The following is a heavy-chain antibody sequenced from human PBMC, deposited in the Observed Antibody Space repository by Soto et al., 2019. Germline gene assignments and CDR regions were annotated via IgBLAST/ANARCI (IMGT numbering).Heavy chain of an antibody. CDR2: INRDGSDT. J-gene: IGHJ3*01. CDR1: GFSFSSHW. V-gene: IGHV3-74*03. CDR3: TSSGGHSAIKAFDF. Sequence: DVQLVESGGGSAQPGGSLTLSCEASGFSFSSHWMHWVRQAPGRGLMWVSRINRDGSDTMYADSVKGRFTISRDNAKNTVSPQMNGLRAEDTGLYYCTSSGGHSAIKAFDFWGQGAMVTVSS. D-gene: IGHD2-2*01.